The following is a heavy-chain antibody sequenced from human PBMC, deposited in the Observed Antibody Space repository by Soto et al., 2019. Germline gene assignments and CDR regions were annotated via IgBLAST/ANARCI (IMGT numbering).Heavy chain of an antibody. D-gene: IGHD4-4*01. V-gene: IGHV4-34*01. CDR2: INPSGSI. CDR1: GGSFVGYH. Sequence: VQLQQWGAGLLKPSETLSLTCAVYGGSFVGYHWSWFRQPPGKGLEGIGEINPSGSINYNPSLKSRVTISVDTSKNQFSLNLSSVTAADTAVYYCATFVGATTVTRGSPRDYWGQGTLVTVSS. CDR3: ATFVGATTVTRGSPRDY. J-gene: IGHJ4*02.